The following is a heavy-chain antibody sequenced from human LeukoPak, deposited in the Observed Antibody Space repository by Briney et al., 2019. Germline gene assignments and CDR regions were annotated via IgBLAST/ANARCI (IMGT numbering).Heavy chain of an antibody. CDR1: GFTFSSYA. V-gene: IGHV3-30-3*01. Sequence: GGSLRLSCAASGFTFSSYAMHWVRQAPGKGLEWVAVISYDGSNKYYADSVKGRFTISRDNSKNTLYLQMNSLRAEDTAVYYCAKDMVPRGYWGQGTLVTVSS. D-gene: IGHD4/OR15-4a*01. CDR2: ISYDGSNK. CDR3: AKDMVPRGY. J-gene: IGHJ4*02.